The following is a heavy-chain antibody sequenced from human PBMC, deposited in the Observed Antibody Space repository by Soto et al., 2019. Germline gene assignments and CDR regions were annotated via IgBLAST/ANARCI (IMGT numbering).Heavy chain of an antibody. CDR3: AKAIWFGELYYFDY. J-gene: IGHJ4*02. D-gene: IGHD3-10*01. Sequence: GESLKISCAASGFTFSSYGMHWVRQAPGKGLEWVAVISYDGSNKYYADSVKGRFTISRDNSKNTLYLQMNSLRAEDTAVYYCAKAIWFGELYYFDYWGQGTLVTVSS. CDR1: GFTFSSYG. V-gene: IGHV3-30*18. CDR2: ISYDGSNK.